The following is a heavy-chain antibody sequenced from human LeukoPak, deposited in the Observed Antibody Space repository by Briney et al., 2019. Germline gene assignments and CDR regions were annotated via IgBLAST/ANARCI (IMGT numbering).Heavy chain of an antibody. V-gene: IGHV1-18*01. Sequence: GASVKVSCKASGYTFTSYGISWVRQAPGQGLEWMGWISAYSGDTNYAQKLQGRVTMTTDTSTSTAYMELRSLRSDDTAVYYCARGSVLRYFDWLFYGMDVWGQGTTVTVSS. D-gene: IGHD3-9*01. J-gene: IGHJ6*02. CDR2: ISAYSGDT. CDR1: GYTFTSYG. CDR3: ARGSVLRYFDWLFYGMDV.